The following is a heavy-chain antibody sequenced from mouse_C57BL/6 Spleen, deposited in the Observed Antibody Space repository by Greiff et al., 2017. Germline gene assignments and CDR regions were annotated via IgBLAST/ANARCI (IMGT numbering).Heavy chain of an antibody. D-gene: IGHD1-1*01. J-gene: IGHJ2*01. CDR2: IYPGDGDT. CDR1: GYAFSSSW. CDR3: ARRITTGGFDY. V-gene: IGHV1-82*01. Sequence: QVQLQQSGPELVKPGASVKISCKASGYAFSSSWMNWVKQRPGKGLEWIGRIYPGDGDTNYNGKFKGKATLTADKSSSTAYMQLISLTSEDSAVYVCARRITTGGFDYWGQGTTLTVSS.